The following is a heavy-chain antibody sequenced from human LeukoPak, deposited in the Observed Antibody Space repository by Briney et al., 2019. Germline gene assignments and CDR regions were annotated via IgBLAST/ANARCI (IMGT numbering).Heavy chain of an antibody. V-gene: IGHV3-48*01. Sequence: PGGSLSLSCAASGFTFSSYSMNWVRQAPGKGREWVSYISSSSSTIYYADSVKGRFTISRDNAKNSLYVQMNSLRAEDTAVYYCASELGDYWGQGTLVTVSS. CDR1: GFTFSSYS. J-gene: IGHJ4*02. CDR3: ASELGDY. D-gene: IGHD6-13*01. CDR2: ISSSSSTI.